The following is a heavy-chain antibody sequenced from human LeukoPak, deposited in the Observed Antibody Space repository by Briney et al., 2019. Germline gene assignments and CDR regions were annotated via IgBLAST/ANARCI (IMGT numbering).Heavy chain of an antibody. CDR1: GGTYSSYA. D-gene: IGHD5-18*01. CDR2: IIPIFGTA. V-gene: IGHV1-69*01. CDR3: ARGVQLHAFDI. Sequence: SVKVSCKASGGTYSSYAISWVRQAPGQGLEWMGGIIPIFGTANYAQKFQGRVTITADESTSTAYMELSSLRSEDTVVYYCARGVQLHAFDIWGQGTMVTVSS. J-gene: IGHJ3*02.